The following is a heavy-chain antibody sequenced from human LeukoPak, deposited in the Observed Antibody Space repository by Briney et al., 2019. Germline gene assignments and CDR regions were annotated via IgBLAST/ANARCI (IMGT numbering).Heavy chain of an antibody. CDR1: GDSISSYY. CDR2: IYYSENT. J-gene: IGHJ6*03. Sequence: PSETLSLTCTVSGDSISSYYWSWIRQPPGKGLEWIGYIYYSENTYYNPSLQSRVTTSVDTSKNQFSLKLTSVTAADTAVYYCARGLLKGQLHLGYSYYMDVWGKGTTITVSS. V-gene: IGHV4-59*13. D-gene: IGHD2-2*01. CDR3: ARGLLKGQLHLGYSYYMDV.